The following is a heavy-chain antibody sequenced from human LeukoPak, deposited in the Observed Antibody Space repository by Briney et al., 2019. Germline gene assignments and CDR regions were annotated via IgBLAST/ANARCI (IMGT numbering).Heavy chain of an antibody. CDR3: ARGHRIAAAGGY. CDR1: GYTFTSYD. J-gene: IGHJ4*02. CDR2: MNPNSGNT. Sequence: ASVKVSCKASGYTFTSYDINWVRQAPGQGLEWMGWMNPNSGNTGYAQKFQGRVTMTRNTSISTAYMELSSLRSEDTAVYYCARGHRIAAAGGYWGQGTLVTVSS. V-gene: IGHV1-8*01. D-gene: IGHD6-13*01.